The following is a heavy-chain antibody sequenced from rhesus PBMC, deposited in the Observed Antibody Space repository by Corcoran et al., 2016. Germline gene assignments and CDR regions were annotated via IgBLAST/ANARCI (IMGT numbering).Heavy chain of an antibody. CDR3: AREGTYNFWTGYPFDY. CDR2: NSGSGGST. D-gene: IGHD3-3*01. Sequence: QLQLQESGPGLVKPSETLSLTCAVSGGSISSNYWSWIRQPPGKGLEWIGRNSGSGGSTDYNPSLKSRVTISTDTSKNQFSLKLSSVTAADTAVYYCAREGTYNFWTGYPFDYWGQGVLVTVSS. CDR1: GGSISSNY. V-gene: IGHV4-173*01. J-gene: IGHJ4*01.